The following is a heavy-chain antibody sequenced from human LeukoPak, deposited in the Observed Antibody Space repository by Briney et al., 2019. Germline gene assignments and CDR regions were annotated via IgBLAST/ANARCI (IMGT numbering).Heavy chain of an antibody. CDR2: INPNSGGT. J-gene: IGHJ6*02. V-gene: IGHV1-2*02. CDR3: ARDKGYGSGSLYAMDV. D-gene: IGHD3-10*01. CDR1: GYTFTGYS. Sequence: ASVKVSCKASGYTFTGYSMHWVRQAPGQGLEWMGWINPNSGGTKYAQKFQCRVTMTRDTSISTAYMELSRLRSDDTAVYYCARDKGYGSGSLYAMDVWGQGTTVTVS.